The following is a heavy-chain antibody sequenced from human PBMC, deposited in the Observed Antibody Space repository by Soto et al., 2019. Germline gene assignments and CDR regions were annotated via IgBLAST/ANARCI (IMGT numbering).Heavy chain of an antibody. CDR2: IKQDGSEK. CDR1: GFTFSSYW. J-gene: IGHJ3*02. CDR3: ARGGHCSSTSCYTSRSAFEI. Sequence: EVQLVESGGGLVQPGGSLRLSCAASGFTFSSYWMSWVRQAPGKGLEWVANIKQDGSEKYYVDSVKGRFTISRDNAKNSLYLQVHSLRAEDTAVYYCARGGHCSSTSCYTSRSAFEIWGQGTMVTVSS. V-gene: IGHV3-7*01. D-gene: IGHD2-2*02.